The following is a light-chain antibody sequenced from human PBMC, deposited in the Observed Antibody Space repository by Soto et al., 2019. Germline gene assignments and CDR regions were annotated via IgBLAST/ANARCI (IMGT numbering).Light chain of an antibody. V-gene: IGLV2-8*01. CDR2: EVS. J-gene: IGLJ1*01. CDR3: SSYAGSNNRV. Sequence: QSALTQPPSASGSHGQSVTISCTGTSSDVGGYNYVSWYQQHPGKAPKLMIYEVSKRPSGVPDRFSGSKSGNTASLTVSGLQAEDEADYYCSSYAGSNNRVFGTGTNLTVL. CDR1: SSDVGGYNY.